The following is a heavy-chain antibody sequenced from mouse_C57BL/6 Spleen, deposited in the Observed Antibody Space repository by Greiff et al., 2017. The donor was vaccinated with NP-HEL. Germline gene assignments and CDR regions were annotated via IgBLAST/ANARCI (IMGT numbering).Heavy chain of an antibody. CDR1: GFTFSSYG. D-gene: IGHD1-1*01. Sequence: EVQLMESGGDLVKPGGSLKLSCAASGFTFSSYGMSWVRQTPDKRLEWVATISSGGSYTYYPDSVKGRFTISRDNAKNTLYLQMSSLKSEDTAMYYCARHDLDYGRPPWFAYWGQGTLVTVSA. CDR2: ISSGGSYT. CDR3: ARHDLDYGRPPWFAY. J-gene: IGHJ3*01. V-gene: IGHV5-6*01.